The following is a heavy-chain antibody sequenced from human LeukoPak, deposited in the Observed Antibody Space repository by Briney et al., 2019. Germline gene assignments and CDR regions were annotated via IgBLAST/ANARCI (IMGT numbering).Heavy chain of an antibody. CDR3: ASNNSNGFDF. V-gene: IGHV4-38-2*02. Sequence: PSETLPLTCTVSGYSISVGYYWGWIRPPPGKGLEWIGTIFQSVSTYYNPSLKSRATTSVDTSKNQFSLKLSSVTAADTAVYYCASNNSNGFDFWSQGTLVTVSS. J-gene: IGHJ4*02. CDR1: GYSISVGYY. CDR2: IFQSVST. D-gene: IGHD6-19*01.